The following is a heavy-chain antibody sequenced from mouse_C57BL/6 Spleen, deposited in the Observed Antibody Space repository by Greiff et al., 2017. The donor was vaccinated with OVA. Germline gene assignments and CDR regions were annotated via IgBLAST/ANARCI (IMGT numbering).Heavy chain of an antibody. Sequence: EVMLVESGGGLVKPGGSLKLSCAASGFTFSSYAMSWVRQTPEKRLEWVATISDGGSYTYYPDNVKGRFTISRDNAKNNLYLQMSHLKSEDTAMYYCAREGDYGEAMDYWGQGTSVTVSS. CDR1: GFTFSSYA. CDR2: ISDGGSYT. D-gene: IGHD1-1*01. V-gene: IGHV5-4*01. J-gene: IGHJ4*01. CDR3: AREGDYGEAMDY.